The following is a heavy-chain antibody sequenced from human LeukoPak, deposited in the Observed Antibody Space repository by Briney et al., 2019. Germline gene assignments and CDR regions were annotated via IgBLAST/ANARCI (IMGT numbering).Heavy chain of an antibody. CDR2: ISSSSSTI. D-gene: IGHD3-22*01. CDR3: ARDDSSGYYYSWFDP. CDR1: GFTFSSYS. J-gene: IGHJ5*02. V-gene: IGHV3-48*01. Sequence: GGSLRLSCAASGFTFSSYSMNWVRQAPGKGLEWVSYISSSSSTIYYADSVKGRFTISRDNAKNSLYLKMNSLRAEDTAVYYGARDDSSGYYYSWFDPWGQGTLVTVSS.